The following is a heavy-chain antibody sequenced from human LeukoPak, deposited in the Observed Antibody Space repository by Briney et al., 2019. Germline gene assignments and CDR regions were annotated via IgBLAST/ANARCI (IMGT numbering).Heavy chain of an antibody. V-gene: IGHV4-30-2*01. D-gene: IGHD4-11*01. CDR2: IYHSGST. Sequence: SQTLSLTCTVSGGSISSGGYYWSWIRQPPGKGLEWIGYIYHSGSTYYNPSLKSRVTISVDRSKNQFSLKLSSVTAADTAVYYCARVGTVTVGEYYFDYWGQGTLVTVSS. J-gene: IGHJ4*02. CDR1: GGSISSGGYY. CDR3: ARVGTVTVGEYYFDY.